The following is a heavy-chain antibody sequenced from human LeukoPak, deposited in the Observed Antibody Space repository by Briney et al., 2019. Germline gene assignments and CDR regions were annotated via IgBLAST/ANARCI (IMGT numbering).Heavy chain of an antibody. CDR1: GGSISSYY. J-gene: IGHJ4*02. CDR3: ARHRGHPYYFDY. D-gene: IGHD3-10*01. CDR2: IYSSGST. Sequence: ETLSLTCTVSGGSISSYYWSWIRQPPGKGLEWIGYIYSSGSTNYNPSLKSRVTISVDTSKNQFSLKLSSVTAADTAVYYSARHRGHPYYFDYWGQGTLVTVSS. V-gene: IGHV4-59*08.